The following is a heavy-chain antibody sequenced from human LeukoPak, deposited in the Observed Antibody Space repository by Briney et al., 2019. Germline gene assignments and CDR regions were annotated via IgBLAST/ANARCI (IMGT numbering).Heavy chain of an antibody. V-gene: IGHV3-30-3*01. Sequence: GGSLRLSCAASGFTLSSYAMHWVRQAPGKGLEWVAVISYDGSNKYYADSVKGRFTISRDNSKNTLYLQMNSLRAEDTAVYYCASPERLDYDFWSGYSAYYYYGMGVWGQGTTVTVSS. CDR2: ISYDGSNK. J-gene: IGHJ6*02. CDR3: ASPERLDYDFWSGYSAYYYYGMGV. CDR1: GFTLSSYA. D-gene: IGHD3-3*01.